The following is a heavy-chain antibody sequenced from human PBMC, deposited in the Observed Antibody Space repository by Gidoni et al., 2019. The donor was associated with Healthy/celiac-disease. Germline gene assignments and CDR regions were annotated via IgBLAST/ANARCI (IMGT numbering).Heavy chain of an antibody. Sequence: QVQRVESGGGVVQPGRSLRLSCAASGFTFSSYGMHWVRQAPGKGLEWVAVIWYDGSNKCYADSVKGRFTISRDNSKNTLYLQMNSLRAEDTAVYYCARDPAVAGVRYYGMDVWGQGTTVTVSS. V-gene: IGHV3-33*01. CDR2: IWYDGSNK. CDR1: GFTFSSYG. J-gene: IGHJ6*02. CDR3: ARDPAVAGVRYYGMDV. D-gene: IGHD6-19*01.